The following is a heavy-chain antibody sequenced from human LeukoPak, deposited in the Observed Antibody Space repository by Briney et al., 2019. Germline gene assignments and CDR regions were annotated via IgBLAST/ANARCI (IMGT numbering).Heavy chain of an antibody. Sequence: WGSLRLSCAASGITFSSYGMSWVRQAPGKGLEWVSSISSTGGTTYYADSVKGRFTISRDNSKNTLYLQMNSLRAEDTAVYYCAELGITMIGGVWGKGTTVTISS. CDR1: GITFSSYG. CDR2: ISSTGGTT. V-gene: IGHV3-23*01. J-gene: IGHJ6*04. D-gene: IGHD3-10*02. CDR3: AELGITMIGGV.